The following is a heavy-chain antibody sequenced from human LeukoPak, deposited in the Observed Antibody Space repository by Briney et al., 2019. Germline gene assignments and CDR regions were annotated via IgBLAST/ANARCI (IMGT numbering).Heavy chain of an antibody. CDR3: ARGRISGQKNYPVAVKGSGSYFPYYYYMDV. D-gene: IGHD1-26*01. CDR1: GGSISSGDYY. Sequence: SQTLSLTCTVSGGSISSGDYYWSWIRQPPGKGLEWIGYIYYSGSTYYNPSLKSRVTISVDTSKNQFSLKLSSVTAADTAEYYCARGRISGQKNYPVAVKGSGSYFPYYYYMDVWGKGTTVTVSS. J-gene: IGHJ6*03. V-gene: IGHV4-30-4*08. CDR2: IYYSGST.